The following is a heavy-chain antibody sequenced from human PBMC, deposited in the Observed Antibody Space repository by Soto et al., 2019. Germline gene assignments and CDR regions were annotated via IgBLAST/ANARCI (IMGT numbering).Heavy chain of an antibody. D-gene: IGHD6-13*01. CDR2: ISFDGINK. CDR1: GFTFSSYG. J-gene: IGHJ6*02. CDR3: AKGREPQLVRIGMDV. Sequence: QVQLVESGGGVVQPGRSLILSCAASGFTFSSYGTHWVRQAPGKGLEWVAVISFDGINKYYADSVKGRFTISRDNSKTTLYLQMDSLTAEDTAVYYCAKGREPQLVRIGMDVWGQGTTVTVCS. V-gene: IGHV3-30*18.